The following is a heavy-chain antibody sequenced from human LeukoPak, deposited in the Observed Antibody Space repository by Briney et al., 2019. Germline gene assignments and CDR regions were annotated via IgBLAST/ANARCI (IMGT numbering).Heavy chain of an antibody. CDR2: ISGSGGST. D-gene: IGHD5-18*01. J-gene: IGHJ5*02. Sequence: GGSLRLSCAASGFTFSSYAMSWVRQAPGKGLEWVSAISGSGGSTYYADSVKGRFTISRDNPKNTLYLQMNSLRPEDTAVYYCAKDGHNYGYTWGQGTLVTVSS. CDR1: GFTFSSYA. V-gene: IGHV3-23*01. CDR3: AKDGHNYGYT.